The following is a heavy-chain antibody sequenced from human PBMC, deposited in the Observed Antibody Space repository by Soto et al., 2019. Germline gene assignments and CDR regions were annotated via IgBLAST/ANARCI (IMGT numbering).Heavy chain of an antibody. CDR2: IYSAGST. J-gene: IGHJ4*02. Sequence: GGSLRLSCEASGFTVSSNYMTWVRQAPGKGLEWVSVIYSAGSTYYADSVKGRFTISRDNSKNTLFLQMNSVRAEDTAVYYCARLRLDGAVGGNHYFDFWGLGTLVTVSS. CDR1: GFTVSSNY. CDR3: ARLRLDGAVGGNHYFDF. V-gene: IGHV3-53*01. D-gene: IGHD6-13*01.